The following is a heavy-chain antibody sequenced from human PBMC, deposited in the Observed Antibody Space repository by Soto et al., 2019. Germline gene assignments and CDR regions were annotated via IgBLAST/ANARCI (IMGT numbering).Heavy chain of an antibody. CDR3: ASSHAGAHITAAVH. CDR2: IYHSGST. J-gene: IGHJ4*02. CDR1: GGSISSGGYS. Sequence: QLQLQESGSGLVKPSQTLCLTCAVSGGSISSGGYSWSWIRQPPGKGLEWIGYIYHSGSTYYNPSLKSRVTISVDRSKNQFSLKLSSVTAADTAVYYCASSHAGAHITAAVHWGQGTLVTVSS. D-gene: IGHD6-13*01. V-gene: IGHV4-30-2*01.